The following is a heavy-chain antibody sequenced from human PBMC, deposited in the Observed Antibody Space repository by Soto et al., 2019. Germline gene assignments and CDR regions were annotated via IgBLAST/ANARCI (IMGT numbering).Heavy chain of an antibody. D-gene: IGHD6-25*01. CDR2: IYYTGST. Sequence: PSETLSLTCTVSGGSISSSSYYWAWIRQPPGRGLEWLGSIYYTGSTYYSPSLKNRVDVSLDTSSKKFSLRLTSVTDADSGVYYCARATAAGIYDMEVWGQGTTVTVSS. CDR1: GGSISSSSYY. J-gene: IGHJ6*02. CDR3: ARATAAGIYDMEV. V-gene: IGHV4-39*01.